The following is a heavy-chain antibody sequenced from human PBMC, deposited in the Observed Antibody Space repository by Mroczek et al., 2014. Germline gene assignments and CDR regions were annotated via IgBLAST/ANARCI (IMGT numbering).Heavy chain of an antibody. CDR2: INHSGST. V-gene: IGHV4-34*01. CDR3: ARVHSSGYYSDDAFDI. CDR1: GGSFSGYY. J-gene: IGHJ3*02. D-gene: IGHD3-22*01. Sequence: QVQLQQWGAGLLKPSETLSLTCAVYGGSFSGYYWSWIRQPPGKGLEWIGEINHSGSTNYNPSLKSRVTISVGTSKNQFSLKLSSVTAADTAVYYCARVHSSGYYSDDAFDIWGQGTMVTVSS.